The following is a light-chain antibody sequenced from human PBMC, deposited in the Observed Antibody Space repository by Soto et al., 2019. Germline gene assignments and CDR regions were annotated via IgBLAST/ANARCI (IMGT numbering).Light chain of an antibody. CDR1: QSLVYSDANIY. V-gene: IGKV2-30*01. CDR3: VQGTHWPRT. J-gene: IGKJ1*01. Sequence: LMTQSPLSLPVTLGQPASISRRPSQSLVYSDANIYLSWFKQGPGQSPRRXSYKVSNRDSGVPGRFRGSGSGADFTLNISRVEARDVGIYYCVQGTHWPRTFGQGTKVDIK. CDR2: KVS.